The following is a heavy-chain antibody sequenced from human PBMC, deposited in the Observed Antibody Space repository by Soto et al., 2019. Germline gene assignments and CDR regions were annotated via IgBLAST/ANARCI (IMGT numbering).Heavy chain of an antibody. D-gene: IGHD3-22*01. CDR3: AHSSYYYDSSGYPLNWFDP. J-gene: IGHJ5*02. Sequence: SGPTLVNPTQTLTLTCTFSGFSLSTSGVGVGWIRQPPGKALEWLALIYWDDDKRYSPSLKSRLTITKDTSKNQVVLTMTNMDPVDTATYYCAHSSYYYDSSGYPLNWFDPWGQGTLVTVSS. V-gene: IGHV2-5*02. CDR2: IYWDDDK. CDR1: GFSLSTSGVG.